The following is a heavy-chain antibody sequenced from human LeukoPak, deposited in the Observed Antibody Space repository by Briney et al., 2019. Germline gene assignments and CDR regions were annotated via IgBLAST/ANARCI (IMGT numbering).Heavy chain of an antibody. Sequence: GGSLRLSCAASGFTFSSYSMNWVRQAPGKGLEWVSSISSSSSYIYYADSVKGRFTISRDNAKNSLYLQMNSLRAEDTAAYYCARGKSSSVGNWFDPWGQGTLVTVSS. CDR1: GFTFSSYS. D-gene: IGHD6-6*01. J-gene: IGHJ5*02. CDR3: ARGKSSSVGNWFDP. V-gene: IGHV3-21*01. CDR2: ISSSSSYI.